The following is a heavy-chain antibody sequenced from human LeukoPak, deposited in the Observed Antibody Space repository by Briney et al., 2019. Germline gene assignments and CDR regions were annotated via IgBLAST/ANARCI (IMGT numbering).Heavy chain of an antibody. J-gene: IGHJ5*02. CDR1: GGSISSSGYY. Sequence: SETLSLTCTVSGGSISSSGYYWGWIRQPPGKGLEWIASIYYSGSTYYNPSLKSRVTISVDTSKNQLSLKLSSLTAADTAVYYCARGTHSGWFDPWGQGTLVTVSS. CDR3: ARGTHSGWFDP. CDR2: IYYSGST. D-gene: IGHD2-21*01. V-gene: IGHV4-39*01.